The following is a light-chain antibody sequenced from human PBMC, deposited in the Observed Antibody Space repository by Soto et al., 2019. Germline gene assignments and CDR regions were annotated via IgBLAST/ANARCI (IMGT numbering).Light chain of an antibody. CDR1: RPNIGSNT. CDR2: SNN. J-gene: IGLJ3*02. CDR3: AAWDDSLSGWV. Sequence: QSVLTQPPSASGTPGQKVNISCSGSRPNIGSNTVNWYQQLPGTAPKLLIYSNNQRPSGVPDRFSGSKSGTSASLAISGLQSEDEADYYCAAWDDSLSGWVFGGGTKLTVL. V-gene: IGLV1-44*01.